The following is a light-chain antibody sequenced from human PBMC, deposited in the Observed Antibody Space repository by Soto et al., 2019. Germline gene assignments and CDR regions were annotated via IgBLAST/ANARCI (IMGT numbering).Light chain of an antibody. CDR2: GAS. J-gene: IGKJ1*01. CDR3: QQYGMSPWT. CDR1: QSISSNY. V-gene: IGKV3-20*01. Sequence: EIVLTQSPGTLSLSPGEGATLSCRASQSISSNYLAWHQQKSGQAPRLLIYGASSRATGVPDRFSGSGSGTEFTLTISRLEPEDFAVYYCQQYGMSPWTFGQGTKVEIK.